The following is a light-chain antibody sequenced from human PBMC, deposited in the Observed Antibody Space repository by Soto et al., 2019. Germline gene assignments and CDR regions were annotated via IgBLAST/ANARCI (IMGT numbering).Light chain of an antibody. CDR3: QQSYSTLGT. J-gene: IGKJ2*01. CDR1: HSINNY. Sequence: IQMTQSPSSLSASVGDRVIITCRSDHSINNYLNWYQQRPGKVPKLLIYAASTLQSGVPSRFSGSGSGRVFTFTINSLQPEDFATYYCQQSYSTLGTFGRGTRVEI. CDR2: AAS. V-gene: IGKV1-39*01.